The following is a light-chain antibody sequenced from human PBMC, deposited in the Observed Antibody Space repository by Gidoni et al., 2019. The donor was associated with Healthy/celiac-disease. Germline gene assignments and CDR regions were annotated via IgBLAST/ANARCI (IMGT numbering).Light chain of an antibody. Sequence: EIVWTQSLATLSLSPGERATLSCRASQSVSSYLAWYQQKPGQAPRLLIYDASNRATGIPARFSGSGSGTDFTLTISSLEPEDFAVYYCQQRGNWPLTFGGGTKVEIK. CDR1: QSVSSY. V-gene: IGKV3-11*01. CDR2: DAS. J-gene: IGKJ4*01. CDR3: QQRGNWPLT.